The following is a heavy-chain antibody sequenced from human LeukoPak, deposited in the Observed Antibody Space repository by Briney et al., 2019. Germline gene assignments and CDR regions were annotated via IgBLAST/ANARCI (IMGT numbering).Heavy chain of an antibody. CDR3: ARDRATMVRGVIWLYDY. CDR1: GYTFTSYC. CDR2: ISAYNGNT. V-gene: IGHV1-18*01. D-gene: IGHD3-10*01. J-gene: IGHJ4*02. Sequence: ASVKVSCKASGYTFTSYCISWVRQAPGQGLEWMGWISAYNGNTNYAQKLQGRVTMTTDTSTSTAYMELRSLRSDDTAVYYCARDRATMVRGVIWLYDYWGQGTLVTVSS.